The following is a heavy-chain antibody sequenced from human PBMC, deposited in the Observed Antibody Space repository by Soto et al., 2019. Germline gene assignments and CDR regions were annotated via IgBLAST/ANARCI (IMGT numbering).Heavy chain of an antibody. D-gene: IGHD3-10*01. CDR2: IIPIFGTA. V-gene: IGHV1-69*13. Sequence: GASVKVSCKASGGTFSSYAISWVRQAPGQGLEWMGGIIPIFGTANYAQKFQGRVTITADESTSTAYMELSSLRSEDTAVYYCAREPGIWVTGAFDIWGQGTMVTVSS. CDR3: AREPGIWVTGAFDI. CDR1: GGTFSSYA. J-gene: IGHJ3*02.